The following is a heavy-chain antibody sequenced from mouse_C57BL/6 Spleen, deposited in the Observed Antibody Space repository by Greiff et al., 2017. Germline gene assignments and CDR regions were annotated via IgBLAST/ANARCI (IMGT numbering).Heavy chain of an antibody. CDR2: ISSDGSN. V-gene: IGHV3-6*01. CDR3: AREGDGDYPFDY. Sequence: EVQLQESGPGLVKPSQSLSLTCSVTGYSITSGYYWNWIRQFPGNILEWMGYISSDGSNNYNPSLKNRISITRDTSKNQFFLKLNSVTTEDTATYYCAREGDGDYPFDYWGQGTTLTVSS. J-gene: IGHJ2*01. CDR1: GYSITSGYY. D-gene: IGHD2-13*01.